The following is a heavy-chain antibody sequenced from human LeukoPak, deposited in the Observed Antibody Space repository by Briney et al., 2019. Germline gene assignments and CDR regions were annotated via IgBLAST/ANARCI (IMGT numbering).Heavy chain of an antibody. CDR3: AREGRCSGGSCYSYYYYMDV. V-gene: IGHV4-59*01. J-gene: IGHJ6*03. CDR1: GGSISSSY. CDR2: IQYRGST. Sequence: SETLSLTCTVSGGSISSSYWSWIRQPPGKGLEWIGYIQYRGSTNYNPSLKSRVTISVDTSKNQFSLKLSSVTAADTAVYYCAREGRCSGGSCYSYYYYMDVWGKGTTVTVSS. D-gene: IGHD2-15*01.